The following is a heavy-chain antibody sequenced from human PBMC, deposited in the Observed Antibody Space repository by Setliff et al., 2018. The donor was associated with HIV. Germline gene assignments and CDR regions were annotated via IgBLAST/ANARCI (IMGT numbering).Heavy chain of an antibody. Sequence: SETLSLTCAVYGGSFSGHYWGWIRQTPGKGLERIGEIDHSGGTKYNPSLKSRVTISLDTSKNQFSLKLSSVTAADTAVYYCARDGRHDRNSWFITHQYFKHWGQGTPVTVSS. D-gene: IGHD6-13*01. CDR2: IDHSGGT. CDR3: ARDGRHDRNSWFITHQYFKH. J-gene: IGHJ1*01. CDR1: GGSFSGHY. V-gene: IGHV4-34*01.